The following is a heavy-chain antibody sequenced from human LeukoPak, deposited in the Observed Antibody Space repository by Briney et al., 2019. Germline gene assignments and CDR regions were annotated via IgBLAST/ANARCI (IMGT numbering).Heavy chain of an antibody. D-gene: IGHD3-22*01. CDR2: INHSGST. CDR3: AASDPYYDSSGYYLLHAFDI. Sequence: PSETLSLTCAVYGGSFSGYYWSWIRQPPGKGLEWIGEINHSGSTNYNPSPKSRVTISVDTSKNQFSLKLSSVTAADTAVYYCAASDPYYDSSGYYLLHAFDIWGQGTMVTVSS. V-gene: IGHV4-34*01. J-gene: IGHJ3*02. CDR1: GGSFSGYY.